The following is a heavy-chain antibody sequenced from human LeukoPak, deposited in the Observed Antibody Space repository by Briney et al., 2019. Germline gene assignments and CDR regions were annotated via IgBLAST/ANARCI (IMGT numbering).Heavy chain of an antibody. D-gene: IGHD6-13*01. Sequence: ASVKVSCKASGGTFSSYAISWVRQAPGQGLEWMGRIIPILGIANYAQKFQGRVTITADKSTSTAYMELSSLRSEDTAVYYCARSIAAAGTNYYFDYWGQGTLVTVSS. CDR3: ARSIAAAGTNYYFDY. CDR2: IIPILGIA. CDR1: GGTFSSYA. V-gene: IGHV1-69*04. J-gene: IGHJ4*02.